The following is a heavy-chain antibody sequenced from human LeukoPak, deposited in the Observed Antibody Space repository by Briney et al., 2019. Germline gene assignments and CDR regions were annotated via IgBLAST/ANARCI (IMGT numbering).Heavy chain of an antibody. Sequence: ASVKVSCKASGYTFSSYDFNWVRQATGQGLEWMGWMNPNRGNTGYAQAFQGRVTMTRNTSISTAYMEVSGLRSEDTAVYYCARAPSPTSYGMDVWGQGTTVPVSS. CDR3: ARAPSPTSYGMDV. CDR1: GYTFSSYD. V-gene: IGHV1-8*01. J-gene: IGHJ6*02. CDR2: MNPNRGNT. D-gene: IGHD2-2*01.